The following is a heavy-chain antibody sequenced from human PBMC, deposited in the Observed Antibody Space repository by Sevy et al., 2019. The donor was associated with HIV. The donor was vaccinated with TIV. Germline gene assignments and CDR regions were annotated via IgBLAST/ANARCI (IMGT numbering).Heavy chain of an antibody. J-gene: IGHJ3*02. D-gene: IGHD2-15*01. V-gene: IGHV4-31*03. CDR2: IYYSGST. Sequence: SETLSLTCTVSGGSISSGGYYWSWIRQHPGKGLEWIGYIYYSGSTYYNPSLKSRVTISVDTSKNQFSLKLSSVTAAETAVYYCARKLGYCSGGSCHAFDIWGQGTMVTVSS. CDR3: ARKLGYCSGGSCHAFDI. CDR1: GGSISSGGYY.